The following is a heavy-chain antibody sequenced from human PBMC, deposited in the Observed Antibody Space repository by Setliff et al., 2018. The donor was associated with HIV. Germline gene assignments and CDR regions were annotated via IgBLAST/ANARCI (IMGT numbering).Heavy chain of an antibody. V-gene: IGHV3-33*01. CDR1: GFTFSSYG. CDR3: ARDDTVRLSVEYYFDY. CDR2: IWYDGSNK. D-gene: IGHD2-15*01. J-gene: IGHJ4*02. Sequence: GGSLRLSCAASGFTFSSYGMHWVRQAPGKGLEWVAVIWYDGSNKYYADSVKGRFTISRDNSKNTLYLQMNSLRAEDTAVYYCARDDTVRLSVEYYFDYWGQGTLVTVSS.